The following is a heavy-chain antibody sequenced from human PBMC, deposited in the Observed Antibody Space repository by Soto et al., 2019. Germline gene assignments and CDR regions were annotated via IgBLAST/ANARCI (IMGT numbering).Heavy chain of an antibody. Sequence: YGGSSYYNPSLKSRVTMSVDTSKNQFSLRLRSVTAADTAFYFCARHSLALRKNNWFDPWGQGIMVTVSS. V-gene: IGHV4-39*01. D-gene: IGHD3-3*02. CDR2: YGGSS. CDR3: ARHSLALRKNNWFDP. J-gene: IGHJ5*02.